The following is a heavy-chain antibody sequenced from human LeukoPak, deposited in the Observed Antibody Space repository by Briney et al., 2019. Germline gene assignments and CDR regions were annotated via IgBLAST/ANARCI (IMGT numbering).Heavy chain of an antibody. CDR1: GFTFSSYA. CDR3: TRRADSITIFGVVTPSNWFDP. CDR2: IRSKANSYAT. V-gene: IGHV3-73*01. D-gene: IGHD3-3*01. J-gene: IGHJ5*02. Sequence: GGSLRLSCAASGFTFSSYAMSWARQASGKGLEWVGRIRSKANSYATAYAASVKGRFTISRDDSKNTAYLQMNSLKTEDTAVYYCTRRADSITIFGVVTPSNWFDPWGHGTLVTVSS.